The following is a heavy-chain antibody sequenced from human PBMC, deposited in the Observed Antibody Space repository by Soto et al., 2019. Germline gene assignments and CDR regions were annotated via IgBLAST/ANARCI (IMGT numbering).Heavy chain of an antibody. CDR2: LVVGTGNT. J-gene: IGHJ6*02. Sequence: SVKVSCKTSGFTFRSSAVQWVRQARGQRLEWIGWLVVGTGNTSYAQKFQQRVTISSDRSTNTVSMELSSLTSEDTAVYYCATGAYCSGGSCSDYYYYYYGMDLWGQGTTVTVSS. V-gene: IGHV1-58*01. CDR3: ATGAYCSGGSCSDYYYYYYGMDL. CDR1: GFTFRSSA. D-gene: IGHD2-15*01.